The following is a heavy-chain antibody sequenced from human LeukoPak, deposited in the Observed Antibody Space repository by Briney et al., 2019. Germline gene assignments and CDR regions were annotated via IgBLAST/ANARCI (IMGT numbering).Heavy chain of an antibody. Sequence: PGRSLRLSCAASGFIFSNYGMHWVRQAPGKGLEWVAVFWYDGSNTYYADSVKGRFTISRDNSKNTLYLQTNSLRAEDTAVYYCAKDVGRGWDYFDSWGQGSLVTVSS. D-gene: IGHD1-26*01. V-gene: IGHV3-33*06. J-gene: IGHJ4*02. CDR1: GFIFSNYG. CDR2: FWYDGSNT. CDR3: AKDVGRGWDYFDS.